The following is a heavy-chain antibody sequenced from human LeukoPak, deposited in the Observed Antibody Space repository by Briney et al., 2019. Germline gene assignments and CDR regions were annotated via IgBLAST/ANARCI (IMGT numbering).Heavy chain of an antibody. V-gene: IGHV3-48*01. J-gene: IGHJ5*01. CDR1: GFTFSSYS. CDR3: ARENTIFGVVTYNWFDP. CDR2: ISSSSSTI. Sequence: GGSLRLSCAASGFTFSSYSMNWVRQAPGKGLEWVSYISSSSSTIYYADSVKGRFTISRDNSKNTLYLQMNSLRAEDTAVYYCARENTIFGVVTYNWFDPWGQGTLVTVSS. D-gene: IGHD3-3*01.